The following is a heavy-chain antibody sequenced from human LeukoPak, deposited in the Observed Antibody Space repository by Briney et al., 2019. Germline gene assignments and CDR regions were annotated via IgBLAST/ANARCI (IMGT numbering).Heavy chain of an antibody. D-gene: IGHD3-10*01. CDR1: GFTFSSYS. CDR3: ATPRGIWGVSLDH. V-gene: IGHV3-23*01. Sequence: GGSLRLSCAASGFTFSSYSMNWVRQAPGKGLEWVSAISGSGGSTYYADSVKGRFTISRDNSRNTLYLQMNSLRPEDTAVYYCATPRGIWGVSLDHWGQGTLVTVSS. J-gene: IGHJ4*02. CDR2: ISGSGGST.